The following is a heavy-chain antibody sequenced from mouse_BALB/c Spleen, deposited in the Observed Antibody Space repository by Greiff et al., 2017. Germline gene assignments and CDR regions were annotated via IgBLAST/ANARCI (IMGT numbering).Heavy chain of an antibody. CDR1: GYTFTDYT. D-gene: IGHD4-1*01. CDR2: INPTNGGT. CDR3: ARWRPGSWYLDV. V-gene: IGHV1-18*01. Sequence: VQLQQSGPELVKPGASVKISCKPSGYTFTDYTMHWVKQSHGKSLEWIGGINPTNGGTSYNQKFKGKATLTVDKSSSPAYMELRSLTSWDSAVYYCARWRPGSWYLDVWGAGTTVTVAA. J-gene: IGHJ1*01.